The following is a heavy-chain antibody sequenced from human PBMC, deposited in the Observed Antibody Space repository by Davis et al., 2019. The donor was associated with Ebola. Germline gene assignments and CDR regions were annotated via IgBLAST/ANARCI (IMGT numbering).Heavy chain of an antibody. Sequence: PSETLSLTCTVSGGSISSSSYYWGWIRQPPGKGLEWIGSIYYSGSTYYNPSLKSRVTISVDTSKNQFSLKLSSVTAADTAVYYCARHNAYYDILTGYSAYNWFDPWGQGTLVTVSS. CDR2: IYYSGST. CDR1: GGSISSSSYY. CDR3: ARHNAYYDILTGYSAYNWFDP. V-gene: IGHV4-39*01. D-gene: IGHD3-9*01. J-gene: IGHJ5*02.